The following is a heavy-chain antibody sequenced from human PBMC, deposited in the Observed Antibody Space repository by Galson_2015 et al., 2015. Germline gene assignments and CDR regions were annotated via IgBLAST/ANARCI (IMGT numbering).Heavy chain of an antibody. D-gene: IGHD3-10*01. CDR3: ARQPDKRFNYYYLDV. Sequence: SLRLSCAASGFTFSSYGMHWVRQAPGKGLEWVAIIWYAGSNKYYADSVKGRFTISRDNSKNTLYLQMNSLTAGDAAVYYCARQPDKRFNYYYLDVWGKGTTVTVSS. CDR2: IWYAGSNK. V-gene: IGHV3-33*01. J-gene: IGHJ6*03. CDR1: GFTFSSYG.